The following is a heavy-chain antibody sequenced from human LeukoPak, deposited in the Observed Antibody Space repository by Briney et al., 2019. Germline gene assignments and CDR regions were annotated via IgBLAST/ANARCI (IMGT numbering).Heavy chain of an antibody. D-gene: IGHD3-22*01. CDR1: GFTFSSYS. Sequence: GGSLRFSCAASGFTFSSYSMDWVRQAPGKGLEWVSSISSSSSYIYYADSVKGRFTISRDNAKNSLYLQMNSLRAEDTAVYYCARATYYYDSSGFPGLSYYFDYWGQGTLVTVSS. CDR2: ISSSSSYI. J-gene: IGHJ4*02. CDR3: ARATYYYDSSGFPGLSYYFDY. V-gene: IGHV3-21*01.